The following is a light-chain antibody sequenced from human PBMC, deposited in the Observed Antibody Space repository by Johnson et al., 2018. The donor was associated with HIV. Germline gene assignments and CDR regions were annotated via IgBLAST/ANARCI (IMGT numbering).Light chain of an antibody. CDR1: RSNVGDNF. CDR2: ENN. V-gene: IGLV1-51*02. Sequence: QSVLTQPPSVSAAPEQKVTISCSGSRSNVGDNFVSWYQQLPGTAPKLLIYENNKRPSGIPDRFSGSKSGTSATLDITGLQTGDEADYYCGTWDTSLGTEFIGTGTKVTVL. J-gene: IGLJ1*01. CDR3: GTWDTSLGTEF.